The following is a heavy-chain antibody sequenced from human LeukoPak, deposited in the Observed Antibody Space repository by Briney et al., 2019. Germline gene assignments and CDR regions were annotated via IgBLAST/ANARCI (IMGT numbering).Heavy chain of an antibody. CDR1: EFSYW. V-gene: IGHV3-7*01. CDR2: IKEDGSER. CDR3: ATEDGDSGSFYFDH. J-gene: IGHJ4*02. Sequence: PGGSLRLSCAVSEFSYWMSWVRPAPGKGLEWVASIKEDGSERYYGDSVKGRFTISSDNTKNALYLQMNTLRAEDTAVYYCATEDGDSGSFYFDHWGQGTLVTVSS. D-gene: IGHD1-26*01.